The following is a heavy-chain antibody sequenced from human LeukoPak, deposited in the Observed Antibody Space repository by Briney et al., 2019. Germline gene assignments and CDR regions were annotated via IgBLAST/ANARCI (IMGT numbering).Heavy chain of an antibody. V-gene: IGHV1-69*06. CDR3: ARDPYYYGSGSYSWLYPSNDAFDI. J-gene: IGHJ3*02. D-gene: IGHD3-10*01. Sequence: SVKVSCKASGGTFSSYAISWVRQAPGQGLEWMGGIIPIFGTANYAQKFQGRVTITADKSTSTAYMELRSLRSDDTAVYYCARDPYYYGSGSYSWLYPSNDAFDIWGQGTMVTVSS. CDR1: GGTFSSYA. CDR2: IIPIFGTA.